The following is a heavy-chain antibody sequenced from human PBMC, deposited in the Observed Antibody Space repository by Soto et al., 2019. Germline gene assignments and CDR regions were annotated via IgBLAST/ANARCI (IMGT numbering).Heavy chain of an antibody. J-gene: IGHJ6*02. CDR2: IWYDGSNK. D-gene: IGHD6-6*01. CDR1: GFTFSSYG. V-gene: IGHV3-33*01. Sequence: GGSLRLSCAASGFTFSSYGMHWVRQAPGKGLEWVAVIWYDGSNKYYADSVKGRFTISRDNSKNTLYLQMNSLRAEDTAVYYCARDLTEYSSLDVWGQGTTVTVSS. CDR3: ARDLTEYSSLDV.